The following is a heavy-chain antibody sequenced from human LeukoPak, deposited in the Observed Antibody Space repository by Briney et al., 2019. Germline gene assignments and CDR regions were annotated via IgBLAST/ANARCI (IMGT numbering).Heavy chain of an antibody. Sequence: GGSLRLSCVTSGFTFRNYGMQWVRQAPGKGLEWVAVISHDGTTTFYADSVKGRFTISRDNSKNTLDLQMDSLRAEDTAVYFCAKEPNAYSSGRYFQDWGQGTLVTVSS. D-gene: IGHD6-25*01. CDR1: GFTFRNYG. CDR3: AKEPNAYSSGRYFQD. CDR2: ISHDGTTT. V-gene: IGHV3-30*18. J-gene: IGHJ1*01.